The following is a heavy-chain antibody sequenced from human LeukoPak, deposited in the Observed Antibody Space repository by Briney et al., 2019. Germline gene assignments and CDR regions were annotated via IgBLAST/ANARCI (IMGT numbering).Heavy chain of an antibody. D-gene: IGHD4-11*01. CDR2: ISHDGNNK. J-gene: IGHJ4*02. V-gene: IGHV3-30-3*02. CDR1: GFIFSNYA. CDR3: AKQDYNY. Sequence: PGRSLRLSCAASGFIFSNYAMHWVRQAPGKGLEPVAVISHDGNNKNYADSVKGRFTISRDNSKNTLYLQMNSLRVEDTAVYYCAKQDYNYWGQGTLVTVSS.